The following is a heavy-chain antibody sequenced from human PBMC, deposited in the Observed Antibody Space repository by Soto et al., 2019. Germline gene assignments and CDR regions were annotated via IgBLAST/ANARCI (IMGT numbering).Heavy chain of an antibody. CDR3: AKVAYYDSSAYPQPLSYYFDY. D-gene: IGHD3-22*01. CDR1: GFTFSSYA. CDR2: ISGSGGST. Sequence: VSLRLSCAASGFTFSSYAMSWVRQAPGKGLEWVSAISGSGGSTYYADSVKGRFTISRDNSKNTLYLQMNSLRAEDTAVYYCAKVAYYDSSAYPQPLSYYFDYWDQGTRFSVSS. J-gene: IGHJ4*02. V-gene: IGHV3-23*01.